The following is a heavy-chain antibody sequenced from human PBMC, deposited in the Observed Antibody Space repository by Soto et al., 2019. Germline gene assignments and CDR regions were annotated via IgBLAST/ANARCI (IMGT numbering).Heavy chain of an antibody. J-gene: IGHJ4*02. Sequence: QVQLVQSGGEVTKPGASVRVSCKTSGYTFTNYAITWVRQAPGQGLEWMGWISTYNGNTNYAQKCQGRVTMTTDTSTSTASMELRSLKSDDTAVYYCARKVLTAAGSIVQFDYWGQGTLVTVSS. CDR3: ARKVLTAAGSIVQFDY. D-gene: IGHD6-13*01. CDR1: GYTFTNYA. V-gene: IGHV1-18*04. CDR2: ISTYNGNT.